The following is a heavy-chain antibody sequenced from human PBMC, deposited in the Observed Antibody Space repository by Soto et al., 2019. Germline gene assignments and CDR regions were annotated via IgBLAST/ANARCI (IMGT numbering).Heavy chain of an antibody. CDR2: IYYSGST. V-gene: IGHV4-39*01. D-gene: IGHD2-21*02. CDR1: GGSISSSSYY. J-gene: IGHJ3*02. CDR3: ARQDVVTAIHAFDI. Sequence: QLQLQESGPGLVKPSETLSLTCTVSGGSISSSSYYWGWIRQPPGKGLEWIGSIYYSGSTYYNPSLKSRVTISVDTSKNQFSLKLSSVTAADTAVYYCARQDVVTAIHAFDIWGQGTMVTVSS.